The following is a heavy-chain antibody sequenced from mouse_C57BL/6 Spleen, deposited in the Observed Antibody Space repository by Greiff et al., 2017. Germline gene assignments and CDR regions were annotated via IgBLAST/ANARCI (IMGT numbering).Heavy chain of an antibody. D-gene: IGHD1-1*01. Sequence: QVQLQQPGAELVKPGASVKLSCKASGYTFTSYWMQWVKQRPGQGLEWIGEIDPSDSYTNYNQKFKGKATLTVDTSSSTAYMQLSSLTSEDSAVYYCARDYGSSSQPNFDYWGQGTTLTVSS. V-gene: IGHV1-50*01. J-gene: IGHJ2*01. CDR3: ARDYGSSSQPNFDY. CDR2: IDPSDSYT. CDR1: GYTFTSYW.